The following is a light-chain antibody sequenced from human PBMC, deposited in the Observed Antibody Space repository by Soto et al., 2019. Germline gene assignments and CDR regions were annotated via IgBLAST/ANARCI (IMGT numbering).Light chain of an antibody. CDR1: QSVNSN. CDR2: GAS. CDR3: QQYDNWPPWT. V-gene: IGKV3-15*01. Sequence: EIVMTQSPATLSVSPGERATLSCRASQSVNSNMAWYQQKPGQVPRLLIYGASTRATGIPARFSGSASGTEFTLTITNLQPEDFAVYHCQQYDNWPPWTFGQGTKVEIK. J-gene: IGKJ1*01.